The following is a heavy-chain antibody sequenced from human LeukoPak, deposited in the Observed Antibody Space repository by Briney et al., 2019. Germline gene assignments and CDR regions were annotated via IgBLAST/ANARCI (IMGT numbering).Heavy chain of an antibody. CDR1: GFTFSSYA. CDR3: AKAVWFGEFDYYFFGLDV. D-gene: IGHD3-10*01. V-gene: IGHV3-23*01. J-gene: IGHJ6*02. CDR2: ISGSGGDT. Sequence: PGVSLRLSCAAFGFTFSSYAMGWVRQAPGKGLEWVSAISGSGGDTYYADSVKGRFTFSRDNSKNTLYLQMNSLRPEDTALYYCAKAVWFGEFDYYFFGLDVWGQGTTVTVSS.